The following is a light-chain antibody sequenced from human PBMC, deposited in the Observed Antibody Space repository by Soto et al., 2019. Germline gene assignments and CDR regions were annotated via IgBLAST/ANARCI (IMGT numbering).Light chain of an antibody. V-gene: IGLV1-40*01. CDR1: SSNIGAGYD. Sequence: QSALTQPPSVSGAPGQRVTISCTGSSSNIGAGYDVPWYQQLPGTAPKLLIYGNMNRPSGVPDRFSGSKSGTSASLAITGLQAEDEADYYCHSYDSSLSAVVFGGGTKVTVL. J-gene: IGLJ2*01. CDR3: HSYDSSLSAVV. CDR2: GNM.